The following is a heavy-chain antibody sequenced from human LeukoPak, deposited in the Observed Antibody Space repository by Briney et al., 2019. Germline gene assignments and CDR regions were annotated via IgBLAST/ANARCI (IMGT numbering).Heavy chain of an antibody. D-gene: IGHD2-2*01. Sequence: ASVKVSCKASGYTFTSYGISWVRQAPGQGLEWMGWISAYNGNTNYAQKLQGRVTMTTDTSTSTAYMELRSLRSDDTAVYYCARGGSAIVVVPAAPNDYWGQGTLVTVSS. CDR3: ARGGSAIVVVPAAPNDY. CDR1: GYTFTSYG. V-gene: IGHV1-18*01. CDR2: ISAYNGNT. J-gene: IGHJ4*02.